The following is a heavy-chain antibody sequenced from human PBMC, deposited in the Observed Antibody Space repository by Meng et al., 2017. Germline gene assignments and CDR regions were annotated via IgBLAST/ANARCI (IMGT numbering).Heavy chain of an antibody. CDR2: MNPNSGNT. CDR3: ARLWAVAGSPEYYFDY. J-gene: IGHJ4*02. D-gene: IGHD6-19*01. V-gene: IGHV1-8*03. CDR1: GYTFTSYD. Sequence: ASVKVSCKASGYTFTSYDINWVRQATGQGLEWMGWMNPNSGNTGYAQKSQGRVTITRNTSISTAYMELSSLRSEDTAVYYCARLWAVAGSPEYYFDYWGQGTLVTVSS.